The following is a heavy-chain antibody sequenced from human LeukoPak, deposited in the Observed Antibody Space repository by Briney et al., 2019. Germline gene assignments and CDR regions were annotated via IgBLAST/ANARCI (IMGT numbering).Heavy chain of an antibody. D-gene: IGHD3-10*01. CDR1: GGSISSYY. CDR3: ARGNDYGSGSYSNWFDP. J-gene: IGHJ5*02. V-gene: IGHV4-59*12. CDR2: IYYSGST. Sequence: PSETLSLTCTVSGGSISSYYWSWIRQPPGKGLEWIGYIYYSGSTNYNPSLKSRVTISVDTSKNQFSLKLSSVTAADTAVYYCARGNDYGSGSYSNWFDPWGQGTLVTVSS.